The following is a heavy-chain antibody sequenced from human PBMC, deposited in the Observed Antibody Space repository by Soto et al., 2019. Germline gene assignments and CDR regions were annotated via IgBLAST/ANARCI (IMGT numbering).Heavy chain of an antibody. CDR1: GYTFTSCG. V-gene: IGHV1-18*04. D-gene: IGHD6-6*01. Sequence: ASVKVSCRASGYTFTSCGISWVRQAPGQGLEWMGCIIAYNGKTSCAQKLQGRVTMTTNTSTITAYMELSSLRSEDTAVYYCATGRGRQLVRLRWFDPWGQGTLVTVSS. J-gene: IGHJ5*02. CDR3: ATGRGRQLVRLRWFDP. CDR2: IIAYNGKT.